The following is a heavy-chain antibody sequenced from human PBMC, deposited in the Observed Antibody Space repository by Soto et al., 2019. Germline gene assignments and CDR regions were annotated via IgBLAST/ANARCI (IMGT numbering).Heavy chain of an antibody. CDR1: GFNFSSYA. V-gene: IGHV3-23*01. CDR2: ISVRGGSK. Sequence: EVQLLESGGGLVQPGGSLRLSCAGSGFNFSSYAISWVRQAPGKGLEWVSVISVRGGSKYYADSVKGRFTISRDNSKNTLYVQMNSLRVEDTAIYYCAKDGRADIVVEAAATLGRWRDPWGQGTLVTVSS. D-gene: IGHD2-15*01. CDR3: AKDGRADIVVEAAATLGRWRDP. J-gene: IGHJ5*02.